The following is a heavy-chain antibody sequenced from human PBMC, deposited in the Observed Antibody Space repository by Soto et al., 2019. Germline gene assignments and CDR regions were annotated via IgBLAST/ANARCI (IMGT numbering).Heavy chain of an antibody. Sequence: GESLKISCKGSGYSFTSYSISWVRQMPGKGQEWMGRIDPSDSYTNYSPSFQGHVTISADKSISTAYLQWSSLKASDTAMYYCARQVYSGSYIDYYCGMDVWGQGTTVTGSS. CDR3: ARQVYSGSYIDYYCGMDV. J-gene: IGHJ6*02. D-gene: IGHD1-26*01. CDR2: IDPSDSYT. CDR1: GYSFTSYS. V-gene: IGHV5-10-1*01.